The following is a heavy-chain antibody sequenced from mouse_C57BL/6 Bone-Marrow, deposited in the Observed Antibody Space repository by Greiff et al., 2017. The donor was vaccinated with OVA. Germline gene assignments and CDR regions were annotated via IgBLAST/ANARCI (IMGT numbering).Heavy chain of an antibody. CDR2: IDPSDSYT. V-gene: IGHV1-69*01. J-gene: IGHJ1*03. Sequence: QVQLQQPGAELVMPGASVKLSCKASGYTFTSYWMHWVKQRPGQGLEWIGEIDPSDSYTNYNQKFKGKSTLTVDKSSSTAYMQLSSLTSEDSAVYYCAREGNDGYYNWYFDVWGTGTTVTASS. D-gene: IGHD2-3*01. CDR3: AREGNDGYYNWYFDV. CDR1: GYTFTSYW.